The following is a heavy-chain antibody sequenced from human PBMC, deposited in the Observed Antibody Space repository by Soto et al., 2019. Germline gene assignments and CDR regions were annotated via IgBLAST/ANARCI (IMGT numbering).Heavy chain of an antibody. CDR1: GFSLSTSGMC. CDR2: IDWDDDK. V-gene: IGHV2-70*01. Sequence: SGPTLVNPTQTLTLTCTFSGFSLSTSGMCVSWIRQPPGKALEWLALIDWDDDKYYSTSLKTRLTISKDTSKNQVVLTMTNMDPVDTATYCCARMTGTTVNYYYYGMDVWGQGTTVTVS. J-gene: IGHJ6*02. CDR3: ARMTGTTVNYYYYGMDV. D-gene: IGHD1-7*01.